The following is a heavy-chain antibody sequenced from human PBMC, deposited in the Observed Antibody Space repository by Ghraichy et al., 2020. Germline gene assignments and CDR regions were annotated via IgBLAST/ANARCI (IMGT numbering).Heavy chain of an antibody. CDR1: GGSISSYY. J-gene: IGHJ3*02. CDR3: ARVGSCGGDCYDAFDI. D-gene: IGHD2-21*02. V-gene: IGHV4-4*07. Sequence: SETLSLTCTVSGGSISSYYWSWIRQPAGKGLEWIGRIYTSGSTNYNPSLKSRVTMSVDTSKNQFSLKLSSVTAADTAVYYCARVGSCGGDCYDAFDIWGQGTMVTVSS. CDR2: IYTSGST.